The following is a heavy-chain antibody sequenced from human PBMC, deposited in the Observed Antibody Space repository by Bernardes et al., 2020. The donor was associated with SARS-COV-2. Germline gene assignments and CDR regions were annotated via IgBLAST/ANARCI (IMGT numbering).Heavy chain of an antibody. Sequence: GRPLRRSCAASGFTFSSYTMNWVRQAPGKGLGWISSISTRSSYISYSDSVRGRFTISRDNAKNSVSLQMNSLRAEDTAVYYCARVDFSNLYYFDYWGQGTPVTVSS. D-gene: IGHD4-4*01. J-gene: IGHJ4*02. V-gene: IGHV3-21*06. CDR3: ARVDFSNLYYFDY. CDR1: GFTFSSYT. CDR2: ISTRSSYI.